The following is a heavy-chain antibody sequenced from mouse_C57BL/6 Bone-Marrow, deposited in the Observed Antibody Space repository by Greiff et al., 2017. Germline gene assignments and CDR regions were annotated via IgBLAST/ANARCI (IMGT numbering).Heavy chain of an antibody. Sequence: QVQLQQPGAELVRPGSSVKLSCKASGYTFTSYWMHWVKQRPIQGLEWIGNIDPSDSETHYNQKFKDKATLTVDKSSSTAYMQLSSLTSEDSAVYYCARSGYAQHYAMDYWGQGTSVTVSS. J-gene: IGHJ4*01. CDR2: IDPSDSET. CDR1: GYTFTSYW. V-gene: IGHV1-52*01. D-gene: IGHD3-1*01. CDR3: ARSGYAQHYAMDY.